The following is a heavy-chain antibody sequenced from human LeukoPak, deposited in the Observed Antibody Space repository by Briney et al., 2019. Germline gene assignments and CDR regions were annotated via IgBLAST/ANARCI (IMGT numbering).Heavy chain of an antibody. V-gene: IGHV3-73*01. J-gene: IGHJ4*02. CDR3: CTPAFDY. D-gene: IGHD2-8*01. Sequence: GGSLRLSCAASGFTFSGPAMHWVRQASGKGLEWVGRIRSKANSYATAYAASVKGRFTISRDDSKNTAYLQMNSLKTEDTAVYYCCTPAFDYWGQGTLVTVSS. CDR1: GFTFSGPA. CDR2: IRSKANSYAT.